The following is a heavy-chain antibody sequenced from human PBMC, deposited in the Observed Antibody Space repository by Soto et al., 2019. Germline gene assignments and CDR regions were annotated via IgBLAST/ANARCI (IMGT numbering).Heavy chain of an antibody. CDR1: GFTFSNYG. D-gene: IGHD5-18*01. CDR2: IWYDGSYK. J-gene: IGHJ4*02. V-gene: IGHV3-33*06. Sequence: GGSLRLSCAASGFTFSNYGMHWVRQAPGKGLEWVAVIWYDGSYKYYADSVKGRFTISRDNSRTTLHLQMNSLRAEDTAVYYCAKDEGRYTYGLRDCWGQGTLVTVS. CDR3: AKDEGRYTYGLRDC.